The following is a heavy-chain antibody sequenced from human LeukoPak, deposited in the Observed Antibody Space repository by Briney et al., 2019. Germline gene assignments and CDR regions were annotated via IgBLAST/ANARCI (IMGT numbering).Heavy chain of an antibody. D-gene: IGHD5-18*01. V-gene: IGHV3-23*01. CDR1: GFTLGDYA. Sequence: TGGSLRLSCTASGFTLGDYAMNWVRQAPGKGLEWVSSIIASGDYTYYADSVKGRFTISRDNSKNTVYVQMNSLRAEDTAIYYCAKASGYSYGKYFFDSWGQGILVTVSS. CDR2: IIASGDYT. J-gene: IGHJ4*02. CDR3: AKASGYSYGKYFFDS.